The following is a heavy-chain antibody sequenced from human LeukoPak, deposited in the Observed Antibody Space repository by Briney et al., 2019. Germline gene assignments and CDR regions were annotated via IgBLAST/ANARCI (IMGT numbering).Heavy chain of an antibody. D-gene: IGHD3-9*01. CDR3: VRYFDWPRPFDY. CDR1: GYTFTSYG. J-gene: IGHJ4*02. Sequence: GASVRVSCTASGYTFTSYGISWVRQAPGQGPEWMGWISAYNGNANYAQNLQGRVTITTDTSTSTAYMELRSLRSDDTAVYYCVRYFDWPRPFDYWGQGTLVTISS. CDR2: ISAYNGNA. V-gene: IGHV1-18*04.